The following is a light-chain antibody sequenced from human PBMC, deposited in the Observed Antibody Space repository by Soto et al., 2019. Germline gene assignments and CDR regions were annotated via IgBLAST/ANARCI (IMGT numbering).Light chain of an antibody. Sequence: QSALTQPASVSGYPGQSITISCTGTSNDVGGYNHVSWYQQHPGKAPKLIIYEVSYRPSGVSNRFSGSKSGNTASLTISGLKAEDEADYYCNSYRSTDTVVFGGGTKLTVL. CDR2: EVS. CDR3: NSYRSTDTVV. V-gene: IGLV2-14*01. CDR1: SNDVGGYNH. J-gene: IGLJ2*01.